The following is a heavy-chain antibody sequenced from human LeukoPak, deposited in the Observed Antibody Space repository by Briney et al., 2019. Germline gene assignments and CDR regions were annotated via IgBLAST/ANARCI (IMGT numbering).Heavy chain of an antibody. CDR3: ARDGKTYDYVWGSYRYSQYYFDY. CDR2: ISSSSSYI. V-gene: IGHV3-21*01. J-gene: IGHJ4*02. D-gene: IGHD3-16*02. Sequence: GGSLRLSCAASGFTFSSYSMNWVRQAPGKGLEWVSSISSSSSYIYYADSVKGRFTISRDNAKNSLYLQMNSLRAEDTAVYYCARDGKTYDYVWGSYRYSQYYFDYWGQGTLVTVSS. CDR1: GFTFSSYS.